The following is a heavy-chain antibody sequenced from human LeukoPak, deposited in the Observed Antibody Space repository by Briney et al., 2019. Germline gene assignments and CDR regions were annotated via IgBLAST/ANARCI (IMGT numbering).Heavy chain of an antibody. CDR1: GFTFSSYA. D-gene: IGHD3-22*01. J-gene: IGHJ3*02. V-gene: IGHV3-23*01. CDR3: AKDRDSSGYYPDAFDI. CDR2: ISGSGGST. Sequence: GSLRLSCAASGFTFSSYAMSWVRQAPGKGLEGVSGISGSGGSTYYADSVKGRFTISRDNSKNTLYLQMNSLRAEDTAVYYCAKDRDSSGYYPDAFDIWGLGTMVTVSS.